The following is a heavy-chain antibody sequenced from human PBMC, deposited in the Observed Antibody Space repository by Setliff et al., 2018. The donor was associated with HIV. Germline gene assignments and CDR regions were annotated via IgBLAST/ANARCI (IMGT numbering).Heavy chain of an antibody. CDR1: GGSISSGTYY. V-gene: IGHV4-61*02. CDR2: IYTSGST. Sequence: SETLSLTCTVSGGSISSGTYYWSWIRQPAGKGLEWIGRIYTSGSTNYNPSLKSRVTISVDTSKNQFSLKLTSVTAADTAVYYCAVRRYYDSTGYYDYWGQGTLVTVSS. D-gene: IGHD3-22*01. J-gene: IGHJ4*02. CDR3: AVRRYYDSTGYYDY.